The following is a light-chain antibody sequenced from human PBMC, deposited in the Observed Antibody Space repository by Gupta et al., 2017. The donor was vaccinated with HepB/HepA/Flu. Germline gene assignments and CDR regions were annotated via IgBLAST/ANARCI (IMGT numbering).Light chain of an antibody. Sequence: EIVLTQSPGTLSLSPGERATLACRASQSVSDSYLAWYQHKPGQAPRLRIYGASSRATAIPDRFSGSGSGTDFTLTISRLEPEDFAVYYCQQDGASPETFGQGTKVEIK. J-gene: IGKJ1*01. CDR1: QSVSDSY. CDR3: QQDGASPET. V-gene: IGKV3-20*01. CDR2: GAS.